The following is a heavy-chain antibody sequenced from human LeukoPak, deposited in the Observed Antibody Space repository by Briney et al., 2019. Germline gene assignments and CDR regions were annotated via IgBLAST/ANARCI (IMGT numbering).Heavy chain of an antibody. D-gene: IGHD3-3*01. J-gene: IGHJ4*02. Sequence: GGSLRLSCVVSGFTFKNYAMSWVRQAPGKGLECVSSIRDSGNGTDYADSVKGRFTVSRDNSKNTLYLHMNTLSAEDTAVYYCAKGAYYDFWSGHYKSHFDSWGQGTLVTVSP. CDR2: IRDSGNGT. CDR3: AKGAYYDFWSGHYKSHFDS. CDR1: GFTFKNYA. V-gene: IGHV3-23*01.